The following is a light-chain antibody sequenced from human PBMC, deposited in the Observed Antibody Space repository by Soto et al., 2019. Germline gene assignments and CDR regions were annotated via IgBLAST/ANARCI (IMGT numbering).Light chain of an antibody. J-gene: IGLJ2*01. Sequence: QSVLTQPPSVSAAPGQKVTISCSGSSSNLGNNYVSWYQQFPGTAPKLLLYVNNKRPSGIPDRFSGSKSGTSATLGITGLQTGDEADYYCGTCDSSLSAVVFGGGTKLTVL. CDR1: SSNLGNNY. V-gene: IGLV1-51*02. CDR3: GTCDSSLSAVV. CDR2: VNN.